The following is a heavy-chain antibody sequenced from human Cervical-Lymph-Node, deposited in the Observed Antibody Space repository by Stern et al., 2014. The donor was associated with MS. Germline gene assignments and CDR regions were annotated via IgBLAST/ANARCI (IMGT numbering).Heavy chain of an antibody. D-gene: IGHD2-2*01. CDR2: MHPNSTNT. CDR1: GYSFTNYD. Sequence: QLVQSGAEVKKPGASVKVSCKASGYSFTNYDINWVRQATGQGLEWMGWMHPNSTNTVYAQKFQDRVTMTRDTSLGTAYMELSSLTSEDTAVYYCARLRGYLVPAAHYYYYGMDVWGQGTTVTVSS. CDR3: ARLRGYLVPAAHYYYYGMDV. J-gene: IGHJ6*02. V-gene: IGHV1-8*01.